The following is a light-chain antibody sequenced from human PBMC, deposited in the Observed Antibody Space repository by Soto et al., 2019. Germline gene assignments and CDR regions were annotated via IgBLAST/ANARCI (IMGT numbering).Light chain of an antibody. CDR2: KAS. V-gene: IGKV1-5*03. Sequence: DIQMTQSPSMLSASEGDRVTITCRASQSISSWLAWYQQKPGKAPNLLIYKASSLESGVPSRFSGSGSGTEFTLTISSLQPDDFATYYRQQYNTYSPTFSQGTKVDIK. CDR3: QQYNTYSPT. J-gene: IGKJ1*01. CDR1: QSISSW.